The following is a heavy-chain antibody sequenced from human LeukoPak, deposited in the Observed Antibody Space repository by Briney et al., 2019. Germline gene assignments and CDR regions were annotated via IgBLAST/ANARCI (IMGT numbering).Heavy chain of an antibody. Sequence: SQTLSLTCAISGDSVSSNSVTWNWIRQSPSRGLEWLGRTYYRSTWYNDYAVSVRGRITVNPDTSKNQFSLHLNSVTPEDTAVYYCAKCLGSGWYASSDWGQGTLVTVSS. CDR2: TYYRSTWYN. D-gene: IGHD6-13*01. CDR3: AKCLGSGWYASSD. J-gene: IGHJ4*02. V-gene: IGHV6-1*01. CDR1: GDSVSSNSVT.